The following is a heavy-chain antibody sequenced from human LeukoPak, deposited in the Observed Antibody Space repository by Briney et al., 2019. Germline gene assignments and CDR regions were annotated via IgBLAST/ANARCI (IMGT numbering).Heavy chain of an antibody. Sequence: QPGGSLRLSCAVSGFTFSGFWMSWSRQAPGKGLEWVASINSDGSEGYYADVVKGRFTISRDNAKNSLYLQINSLRAEDTAVYYCAKGSERAAEGIPIHWGQGTLVTVSS. V-gene: IGHV3-7*03. J-gene: IGHJ4*02. CDR3: AKGSERAAEGIPIH. CDR1: GFTFSGFW. D-gene: IGHD3-10*01. CDR2: INSDGSEG.